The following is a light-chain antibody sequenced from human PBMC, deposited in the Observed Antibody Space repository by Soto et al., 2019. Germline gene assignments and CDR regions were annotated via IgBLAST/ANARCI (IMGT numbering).Light chain of an antibody. CDR1: QSVLYSSNTKNY. CDR3: QQYYSTPQT. Sequence: DIVMTQSPDSLAVSLGERATINCKSSQSVLYSSNTKNYLAWYQQKPGQPPKLLIYGASTRESGVPDRFSGSGSGTDFARTSSSLQAEDVAVYYCQQYYSTPQTFGQGTNVEI. V-gene: IGKV4-1*01. CDR2: GAS. J-gene: IGKJ1*01.